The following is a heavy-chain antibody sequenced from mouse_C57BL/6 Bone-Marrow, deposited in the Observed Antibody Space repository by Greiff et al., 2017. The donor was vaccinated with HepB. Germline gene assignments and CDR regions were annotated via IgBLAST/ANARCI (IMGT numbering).Heavy chain of an antibody. V-gene: IGHV3-6*01. CDR2: ISYDGSN. Sequence: DVKLVESGPGLVKPSQSLSLTCSVTGYSITSGYYWNWIRQFPGNKLEWMGYISYDGSNNYNPSLKNRISITRDTSKNQFFLKLNSVTTEDTATYYCAMLYDYDRFAYWGQGTLVTVSA. J-gene: IGHJ3*01. D-gene: IGHD2-4*01. CDR1: GYSITSGYY. CDR3: AMLYDYDRFAY.